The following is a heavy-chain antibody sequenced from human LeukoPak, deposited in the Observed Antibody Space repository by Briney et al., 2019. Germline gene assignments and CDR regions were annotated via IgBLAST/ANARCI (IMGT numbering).Heavy chain of an antibody. CDR1: GFTFSSYW. J-gene: IGHJ6*03. D-gene: IGHD3-16*01. CDR2: IKEDGSEK. V-gene: IGHV3-7*03. Sequence: PGGSLRLSCAASGFTFSSYWMTWVRQAPGKGLELVANIKEDGSEKYYVDSVKGRFTISRDNSKNTLYLQMNSLRAEDTAVYYCAKDMTDLYYYYYMDVWGKGTTVTVSS. CDR3: AKDMTDLYYYYYMDV.